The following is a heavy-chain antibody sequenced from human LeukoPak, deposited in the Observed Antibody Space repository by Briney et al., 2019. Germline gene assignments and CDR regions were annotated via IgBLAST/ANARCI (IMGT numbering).Heavy chain of an antibody. CDR2: IRVSGGGT. CDR1: GFTFSTYA. J-gene: IGHJ4*02. V-gene: IGHV3-23*01. CDR3: AKAGIGVVCYFDY. D-gene: IGHD6-19*01. Sequence: NPGGSLRLSCAASGFTFSTYAMSWVRQAPGKGLEWVSAIRVSGGGTYYADSVKGRFTISRDNSKNTLYLQMNSLRDEDTALYYCAKAGIGVVCYFDYWGQGTLVTVSS.